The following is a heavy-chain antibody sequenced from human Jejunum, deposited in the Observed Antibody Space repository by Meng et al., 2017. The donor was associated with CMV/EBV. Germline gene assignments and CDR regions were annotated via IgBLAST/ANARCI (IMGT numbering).Heavy chain of an antibody. CDR3: ARGGRYCLETNCLNWFDP. CDR1: LTFRNYA. V-gene: IGHV3-30*04. CDR2: ISYDGSNK. D-gene: IGHD2-15*01. Sequence: LTFRNYALHWVRQAPGKGLEWVAVISYDGSNKYYADSLKGRFTISRDNSKNTVYLQMNSLRAEDTAIYYCARGGRYCLETNCLNWFDPWGQGTLVTVSS. J-gene: IGHJ5*02.